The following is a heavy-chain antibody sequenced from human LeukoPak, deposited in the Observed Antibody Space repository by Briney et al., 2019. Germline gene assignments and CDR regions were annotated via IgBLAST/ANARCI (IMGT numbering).Heavy chain of an antibody. CDR1: GYTFTSYD. D-gene: IGHD6-6*01. Sequence: ASVKVSCKASGYTFTSYDINWVRQATGQGLEWMGWMNPNSGNTGCAQKFQGRVTITRNTSISTAYMELSSLRSEDTAVYYCARGRIAARIANWFDPWGQGTLVTVSS. V-gene: IGHV1-8*03. CDR2: MNPNSGNT. J-gene: IGHJ5*02. CDR3: ARGRIAARIANWFDP.